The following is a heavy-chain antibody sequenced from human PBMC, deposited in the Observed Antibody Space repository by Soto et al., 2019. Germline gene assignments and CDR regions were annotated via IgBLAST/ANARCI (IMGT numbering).Heavy chain of an antibody. Sequence: ASVKVSCKASGYTFTGYYMHWVRQAPGQGLEWMGWINPNSGGTNYAQKFQGWVTMTRDTSISTAYMELSRLRSDDTAVYYCARAGEITMVRGVIISDYYYYMDVWGKGTTVTVSS. CDR2: INPNSGGT. J-gene: IGHJ6*03. D-gene: IGHD3-10*01. CDR3: ARAGEITMVRGVIISDYYYYMDV. CDR1: GYTFTGYY. V-gene: IGHV1-2*04.